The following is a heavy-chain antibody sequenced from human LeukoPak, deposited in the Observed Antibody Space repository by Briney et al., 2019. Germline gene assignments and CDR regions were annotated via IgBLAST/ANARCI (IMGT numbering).Heavy chain of an antibody. J-gene: IGHJ4*02. V-gene: IGHV3-30*02. CDR1: GFTFSSYG. D-gene: IGHD6-19*01. Sequence: PGGSLRLSCAASGFTFSSYGMHWVRQAPGKGLEWVAFIRYDGSNKYYADSVKGRFTISRDNSKNTLYLQMNSLRAEDTAVYYCARVGATGIAVAGTLDYWGQGTLVTVSS. CDR2: IRYDGSNK. CDR3: ARVGATGIAVAGTLDY.